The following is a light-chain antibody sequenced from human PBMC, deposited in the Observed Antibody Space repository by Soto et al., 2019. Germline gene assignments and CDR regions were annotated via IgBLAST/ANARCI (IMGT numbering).Light chain of an antibody. J-gene: IGKJ1*01. V-gene: IGKV3-20*01. CDR2: GAS. Sequence: EIVLTQSPGTLSLSPGERATLSFRASQSVSSSYLAWYQQKPGQAPRLLIYGASSRATGIPDRFSGSGSGTDFTLTISRLEPEDFAVYYCQQYGSSRTFSQGTKVDI. CDR1: QSVSSSY. CDR3: QQYGSSRT.